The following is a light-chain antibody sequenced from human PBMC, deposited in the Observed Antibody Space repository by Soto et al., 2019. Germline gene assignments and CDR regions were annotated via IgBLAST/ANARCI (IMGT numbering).Light chain of an antibody. CDR1: GSNVGSNF. Sequence: QAVVTQPPSVSAPPGQKVTISCSGSGSNVGSNFVSWYQHLPGTAPKLLIYDNNKRPSGIPDRFSGSKSATSATLGITGLQTGDEADYYCATWDSKMSVVLIGGGTQLTVL. J-gene: IGLJ2*01. CDR2: DNN. CDR3: ATWDSKMSVVL. V-gene: IGLV1-51*01.